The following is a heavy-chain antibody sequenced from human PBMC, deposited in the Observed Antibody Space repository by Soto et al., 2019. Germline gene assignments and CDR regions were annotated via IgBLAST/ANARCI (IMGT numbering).Heavy chain of an antibody. CDR1: GFTFSSYD. CDR3: VRRVSGNYDY. D-gene: IGHD1-7*01. Sequence: EVQLAESGGGMVQPGESLRLSCVASGFTFSSYDMHWVRQAPGKGLEYVSSISSNGGTTYYGNSVKGRFTISRDNSKNTLYLQMSSLRAEDMAVYYCVRRVSGNYDYWGQGTLVTVSS. J-gene: IGHJ4*02. CDR2: ISSNGGTT. V-gene: IGHV3-64*01.